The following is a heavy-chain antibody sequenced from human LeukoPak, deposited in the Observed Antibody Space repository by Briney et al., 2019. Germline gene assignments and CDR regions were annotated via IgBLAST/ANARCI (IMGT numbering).Heavy chain of an antibody. V-gene: IGHV4-34*01. Sequence: SETLSLTCAVYGGSFSGYYWSWIRQPPGKGLEWIGEINHSGSTNYNPSLKSRVTISVDTSKNQFSLKLSFVTAADTAVYYCARGRLLWFGELYVYWGQGTLVTASS. CDR2: INHSGST. D-gene: IGHD3-10*01. J-gene: IGHJ4*02. CDR3: ARGRLLWFGELYVY. CDR1: GGSFSGYY.